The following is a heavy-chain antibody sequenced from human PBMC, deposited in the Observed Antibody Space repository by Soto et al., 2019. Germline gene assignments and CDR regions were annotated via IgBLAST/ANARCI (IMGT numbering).Heavy chain of an antibody. D-gene: IGHD5-12*01. CDR1: GFTFRSYA. V-gene: IGHV3-23*01. CDR2: ISSSGGST. J-gene: IGHJ4*02. Sequence: EVQLLESGGGLVQPVGSLRLSCAASGFTFRSYAMSWVRQAPGKGLEWVSAISSSGGSTYYADSVKGRFTISRDNSKNTLYLQMNSLRAEDTAVYYCAKDLGGYSGYAFDYWGQGTLVTVSS. CDR3: AKDLGGYSGYAFDY.